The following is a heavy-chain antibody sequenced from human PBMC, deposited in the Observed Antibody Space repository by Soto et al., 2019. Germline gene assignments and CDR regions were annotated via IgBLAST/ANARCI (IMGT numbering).Heavy chain of an antibody. V-gene: IGHV1-3*01. CDR3: ANLPTWRRPHYYYYYGMDV. J-gene: IGHJ6*02. CDR2: INAGNGNT. CDR1: GYTFTSYA. D-gene: IGHD6-25*01. Sequence: ASVKVSCKASGYTFTSYAMQWVRQAPGQRLEWMGWINAGNGNTKYSQKFQGRVTITADKSASTAYMELSSLRSEDTAVYYCANLPTWRRPHYYYYYGMDVWGQGTTVTVSS.